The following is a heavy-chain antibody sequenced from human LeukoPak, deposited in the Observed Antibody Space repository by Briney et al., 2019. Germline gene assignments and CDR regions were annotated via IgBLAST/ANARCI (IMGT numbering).Heavy chain of an antibody. J-gene: IGHJ4*02. CDR3: ARWIDYGGNSCYFDY. CDR2: INHSGST. V-gene: IGHV4-34*01. CDR1: GGSFSGYY. Sequence: SETLSLTCAVYGGSFSGYYWSWIRQPPGKGLEWIGEINHSGSTNYNPSLKSRVTISVDTSKNQFSLKLSSVTAADTAVYYCARWIDYGGNSCYFDYWGQGTLVTVSS. D-gene: IGHD4-23*01.